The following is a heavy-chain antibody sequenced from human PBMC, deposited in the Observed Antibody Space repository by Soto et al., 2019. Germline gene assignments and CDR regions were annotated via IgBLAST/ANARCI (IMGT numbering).Heavy chain of an antibody. D-gene: IGHD2-21*02. Sequence: GGSLRLSCAASGFTFSSYAMSWVRQAPGKGLEWVSAISGSGGSTYYADSVKGRFTISRDNSKNTLYLQMNSLRAEDTAVYYCAKGLAYCGGDCGGGIYFDYWGQGTLVTVSS. CDR3: AKGLAYCGGDCGGGIYFDY. CDR1: GFTFSSYA. V-gene: IGHV3-23*01. CDR2: ISGSGGST. J-gene: IGHJ4*02.